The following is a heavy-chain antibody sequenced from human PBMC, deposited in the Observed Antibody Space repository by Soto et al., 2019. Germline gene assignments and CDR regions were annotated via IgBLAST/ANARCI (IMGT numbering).Heavy chain of an antibody. CDR2: IYYSGST. V-gene: IGHV4-31*03. Sequence: SETLSLTCTVSGGSISSGGYYWSWIRQHPGKGLEWIGYIYYSGSTYYNPSLKSRVTISVDTSKNQFSLKLCSVTAADTAVYYCARACLGVLYYYDSSGPGAFDIWGQGTMVTVSS. J-gene: IGHJ3*02. D-gene: IGHD3-22*01. CDR1: GGSISSGGYY. CDR3: ARACLGVLYYYDSSGPGAFDI.